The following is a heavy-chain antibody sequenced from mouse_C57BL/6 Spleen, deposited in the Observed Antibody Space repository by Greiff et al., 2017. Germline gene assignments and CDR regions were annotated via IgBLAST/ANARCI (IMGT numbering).Heavy chain of an antibody. CDR3: ATVLYGSIWYFDV. CDR2: INPNYGTT. Sequence: VQLKESGPELVKPGASVTISCKASGYSFTDYHMNWVKQSNGKSLEWIGVINPNYGTTSYNQKFKGKATLTVDQSSSTAYMQLNSLTSEDSAVYYCATVLYGSIWYFDVWGTGTTVTVSS. V-gene: IGHV1-39*01. D-gene: IGHD1-1*01. CDR1: GYSFTDYH. J-gene: IGHJ1*03.